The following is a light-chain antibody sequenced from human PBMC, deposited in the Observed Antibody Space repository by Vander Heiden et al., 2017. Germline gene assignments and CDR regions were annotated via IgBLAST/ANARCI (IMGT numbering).Light chain of an antibody. J-gene: IGKJ2*01. Sequence: DIQMTQSPSSLSASVGDRVTITCRASQSISSYLNWYQQKPGKAPKLLIYGASSLQSGVPSRFSGSGSGTDLTLTISSLQPEDFATYYCQQSYTTLMFTFGQGTKLEIK. CDR2: GAS. V-gene: IGKV1-39*01. CDR3: QQSYTTLMFT. CDR1: QSISSY.